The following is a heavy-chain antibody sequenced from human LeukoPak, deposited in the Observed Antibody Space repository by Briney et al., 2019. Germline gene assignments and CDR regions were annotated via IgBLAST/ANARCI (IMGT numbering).Heavy chain of an antibody. Sequence: SETLSLTCTVSGGSISSYYWSWIRQPAGKGLEWIGRIYTSGSTNYNPSLKSRVTMSVDTSKNQFSLKLSSVTAADTAVYYCAREGPLGVAGNPVDYWGQGTLVTVSS. CDR1: GGSISSYY. D-gene: IGHD6-19*01. CDR2: IYTSGST. CDR3: AREGPLGVAGNPVDY. V-gene: IGHV4-4*07. J-gene: IGHJ4*02.